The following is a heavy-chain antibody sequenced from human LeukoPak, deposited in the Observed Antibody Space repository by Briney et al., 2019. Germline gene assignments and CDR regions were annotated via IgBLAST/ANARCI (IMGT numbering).Heavy chain of an antibody. D-gene: IGHD3-10*01. CDR3: ARVVGYGSGSTRTNWFDP. V-gene: IGHV1-2*02. J-gene: IGHJ5*02. Sequence: ASVKVSCKASGYTFTGYYMHWVRQAPGQGLEWMGWINPNGGGTNYAQKFQGRVTMTRDTSISTAYMELSRLRSDDTAVYYCARVVGYGSGSTRTNWFDPWGQGTLVTVSS. CDR2: INPNGGGT. CDR1: GYTFTGYY.